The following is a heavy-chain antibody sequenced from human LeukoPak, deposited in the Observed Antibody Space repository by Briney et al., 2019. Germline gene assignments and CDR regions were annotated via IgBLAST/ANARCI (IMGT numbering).Heavy chain of an antibody. D-gene: IGHD3-22*01. J-gene: IGHJ4*02. V-gene: IGHV3-15*01. CDR2: IKSKPDGGTT. CDR3: TTDYYDNGGFYLRHF. Sequence: GGSLRLSCAASGFPFSNARMSWVRQAPGKGLEWVGRIKSKPDGGTTDYAAPVKGRFTISRDDSKNTLHLQMNSPKTDDTAVYYCTTDYYDNGGFYLRHFWGQGTLVTVSS. CDR1: GFPFSNAR.